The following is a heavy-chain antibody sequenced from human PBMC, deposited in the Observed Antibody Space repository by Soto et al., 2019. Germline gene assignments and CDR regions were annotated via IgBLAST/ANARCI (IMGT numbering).Heavy chain of an antibody. CDR2: IYHSGST. Sequence: PSETLSLTCAVSGGSIRSGGCSWSWIRQPPGKGLEWIGYIYHSGSTYYNPSLKSRVTISVDRSKNQFSLKLSSVTAADTAVYYCARVIPAAMGDYYYGMDVWGQGTTVTVSS. D-gene: IGHD2-2*01. CDR3: ARVIPAAMGDYYYGMDV. CDR1: GGSIRSGGCS. V-gene: IGHV4-30-2*01. J-gene: IGHJ6*02.